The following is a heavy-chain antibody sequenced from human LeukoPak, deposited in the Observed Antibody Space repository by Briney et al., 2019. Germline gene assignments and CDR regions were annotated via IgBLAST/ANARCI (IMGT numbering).Heavy chain of an antibody. Sequence: PSETLSLTCTVSGGSISSYYWSWIRQPPGKGLEWIGYIYYSGSTNYNPSLKSRVTISVDTSKNQFSLKLSSVTAADTAVYYCARDPRVGATSIHAFDIWGQGTMVTVSS. V-gene: IGHV4-59*01. J-gene: IGHJ3*02. CDR2: IYYSGST. D-gene: IGHD1-26*01. CDR1: GGSISSYY. CDR3: ARDPRVGATSIHAFDI.